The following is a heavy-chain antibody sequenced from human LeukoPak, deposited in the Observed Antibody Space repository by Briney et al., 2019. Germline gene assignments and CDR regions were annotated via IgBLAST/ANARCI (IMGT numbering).Heavy chain of an antibody. V-gene: IGHV3-30*02. CDR3: AKTFLSDASGHYYYMDV. D-gene: IGHD3-3*01. CDR2: IWFDGTSN. CDR1: GFTFSNYG. J-gene: IGHJ6*03. Sequence: SGESLRLSCAASGFTFSNYGRHWVRQAPGKGLEWVAFIWFDGTSNYYAYSVKGRITIAEDNYQNTVSLQVNKLRSEDTALYYCAKTFLSDASGHYYYMDVWGKGTTVTDSS.